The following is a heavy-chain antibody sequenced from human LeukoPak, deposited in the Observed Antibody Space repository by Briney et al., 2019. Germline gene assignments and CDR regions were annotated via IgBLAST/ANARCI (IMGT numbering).Heavy chain of an antibody. D-gene: IGHD6-13*01. J-gene: IGHJ4*02. Sequence: ASVRVSCKASGYMFTDYFMHWVRQAPGQGPEWMGWFNPKSGDKKYAQQFQGRVTMTRDTSINTAYMEMSGLTSDGTAVYYCARAQLLTAPAGTFADNWGQGTLVTVSS. CDR3: ARAQLLTAPAGTFADN. V-gene: IGHV1-2*02. CDR1: GYMFTDYF. CDR2: FNPKSGDK.